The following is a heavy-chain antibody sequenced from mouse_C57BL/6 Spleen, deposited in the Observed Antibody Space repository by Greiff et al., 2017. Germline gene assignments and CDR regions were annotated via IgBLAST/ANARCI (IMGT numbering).Heavy chain of an antibody. Sequence: QVQLQQPGAELVMPGASVKLSCKASGYTFTSYWMHWVKQRPGQGLEWIGEIDPSDSYTNYTQKFKGKSTLTVDKSSSTAYMQLSSLTSEDSAVYYCARGNPDPFAYWGQGTLVTVSA. CDR2: IDPSDSYT. CDR3: ARGNPDPFAY. CDR1: GYTFTSYW. V-gene: IGHV1-69*01. J-gene: IGHJ3*01.